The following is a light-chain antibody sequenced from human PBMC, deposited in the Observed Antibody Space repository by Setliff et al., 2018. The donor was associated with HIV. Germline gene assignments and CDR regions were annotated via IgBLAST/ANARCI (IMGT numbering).Light chain of an antibody. CDR2: EVS. J-gene: IGLJ2*01. Sequence: QSVLAQPASVSGSPGQSIAISCTGTGSDVCAYNYVSWYQQHPGKAPKVIIYEVSNRPSGVSNRFSGSKSGNTASLTISGLQAEDEGDYYCSSFTSSDTVVFGGGTK. CDR1: GSDVCAYNY. CDR3: SSFTSSDTVV. V-gene: IGLV2-14*01.